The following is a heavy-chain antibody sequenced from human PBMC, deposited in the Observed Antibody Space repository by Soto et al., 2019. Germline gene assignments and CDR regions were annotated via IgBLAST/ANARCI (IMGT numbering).Heavy chain of an antibody. J-gene: IGHJ6*02. Sequence: PSETLSLTCTVSGGSISSSSYYWGWIRQPPGKGLEWIGSIYYSGSTYYNTSLKSRVTISVDTSKNQFSLKLSSVTAADTAVYYCARAKYSSGWNDYYGMDVWGQGPTVT. CDR2: IYYSGST. CDR3: ARAKYSSGWNDYYGMDV. V-gene: IGHV4-39*01. CDR1: GGSISSSSYY. D-gene: IGHD6-19*01.